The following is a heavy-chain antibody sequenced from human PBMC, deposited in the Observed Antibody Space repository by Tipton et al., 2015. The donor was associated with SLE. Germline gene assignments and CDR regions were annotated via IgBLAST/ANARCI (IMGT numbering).Heavy chain of an antibody. CDR2: INHSGST. CDR1: GGSFSGYY. V-gene: IGHV4-34*01. D-gene: IGHD2-15*01. J-gene: IGHJ4*02. Sequence: TLSLTCAVYGGSFSGYYWSWIRQPPGKGLEWIGEINHSGSTNYNPSLKSRVTISVDTSKKQFPLNLSSVTAADTAVYYCARKCSGGSCYNYWGQGTLVTVSS. CDR3: ARKCSGGSCYNY.